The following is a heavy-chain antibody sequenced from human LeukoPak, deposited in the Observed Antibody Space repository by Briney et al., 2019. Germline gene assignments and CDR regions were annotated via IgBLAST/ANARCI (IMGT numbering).Heavy chain of an antibody. J-gene: IGHJ4*02. CDR1: GGSISSETYY. CDR3: ARSFGGSLPRPLGDS. V-gene: IGHV4-39*01. Sequence: SETLSLTCTVSGGSISSETYYWGWIRQPPGKGLEWIASVYYSGSTYYTPSLKSRAIISIDTSKNQFSLKLTSVTAADTAVYYCARSFGGSLPRPLGDSWGQGTLVTVSS. D-gene: IGHD1-26*01. CDR2: VYYSGST.